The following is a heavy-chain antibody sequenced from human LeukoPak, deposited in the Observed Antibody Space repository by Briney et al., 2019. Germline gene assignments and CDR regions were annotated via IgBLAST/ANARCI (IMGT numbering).Heavy chain of an antibody. Sequence: PGGSLRLSCTPSGLTFRVYYMRWIRQAPGKGLEWVSFISSSGSTICYADAMKGRFTISRDNAKNSVYLQMNSLRAEDTAVYYCARGLGYCSGGSCPRRAFDIWGQGTVVTVSS. CDR2: ISSSGSTI. CDR3: ARGLGYCSGGSCPRRAFDI. D-gene: IGHD2-15*01. CDR1: GLTFRVYY. J-gene: IGHJ3*02. V-gene: IGHV3-11*01.